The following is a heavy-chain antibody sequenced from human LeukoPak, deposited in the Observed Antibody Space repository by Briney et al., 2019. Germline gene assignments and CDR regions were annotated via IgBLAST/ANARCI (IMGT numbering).Heavy chain of an antibody. V-gene: IGHV3-7*03. Sequence: PGGSLRLSCAASGFTFSSYWMSWVRQAPGKGLEWVANIKQDGSEKYYVDSVKGRFTISRDNSKNTLYLQMNSLRAEDTAVYYCAKVFWGIAVAALDYWGQGTLVTVSS. CDR1: GFTFSSYW. CDR3: AKVFWGIAVAALDY. J-gene: IGHJ4*02. CDR2: IKQDGSEK. D-gene: IGHD6-19*01.